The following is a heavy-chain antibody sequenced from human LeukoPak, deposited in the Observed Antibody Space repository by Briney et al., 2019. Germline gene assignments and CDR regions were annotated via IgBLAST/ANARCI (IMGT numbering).Heavy chain of an antibody. D-gene: IGHD1/OR15-1a*01. CDR2: INSDGTGT. J-gene: IGHJ3*02. CDR3: AEHPAFDI. V-gene: IGHV3-74*03. Sequence: GGSLRLSCAASGFTFSSYWMHWVRQAPGKGPVWVSRINSDGTGTMYADSVKGRFTISRDNAKNTLYLKTNSLRAEDTAVYYCAEHPAFDIWGQGTMVTVSS. CDR1: GFTFSSYW.